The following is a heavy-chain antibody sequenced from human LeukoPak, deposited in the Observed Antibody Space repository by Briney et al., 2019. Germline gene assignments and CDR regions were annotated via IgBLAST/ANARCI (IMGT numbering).Heavy chain of an antibody. CDR2: ISSGGGST. CDR3: AKAKGDSSGSFDY. CDR1: GLTFSSYA. D-gene: IGHD6-19*01. Sequence: PGGSLRLSCAASGLTFSSYAMSWVRQTPGKGLEWVSAISSGGGSTYYADSVKGQFTISRDNSKNTLYLQMNSLRAEDTAVYYCAKAKGDSSGSFDYWGQGTLVTVSS. J-gene: IGHJ4*02. V-gene: IGHV3-23*01.